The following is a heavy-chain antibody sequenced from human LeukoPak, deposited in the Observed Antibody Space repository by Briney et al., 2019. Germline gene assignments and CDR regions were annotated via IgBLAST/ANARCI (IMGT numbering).Heavy chain of an antibody. D-gene: IGHD6-19*01. CDR2: ISSSGSTI. Sequence: GGSLRLSCAASGFTFSDYYMSWIRQAPGKGPEWVSYISSSGSTIYYADSVKGRFTISRDNAKNSLYLQMNSLRAEDTAVYYCARDRGGSSGWYDAGWFDPWGQGTLVTVSS. J-gene: IGHJ5*02. CDR1: GFTFSDYY. CDR3: ARDRGGSSGWYDAGWFDP. V-gene: IGHV3-11*01.